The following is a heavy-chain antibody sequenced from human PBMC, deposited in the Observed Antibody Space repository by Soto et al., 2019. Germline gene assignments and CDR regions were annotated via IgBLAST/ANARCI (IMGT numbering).Heavy chain of an antibody. V-gene: IGHV4-30-4*01. D-gene: IGHD6-6*01. Sequence: SETLSLTCTVSGGSISSGDYYWSWIRQPPGKGLEWIGYIYYSGSTYYNPSLKSRVTISVDTSKNQFSLKLSSVTAADTAVYYCAGGDFLAALHGMDVWGQGTTVTVSS. CDR1: GGSISSGDYY. CDR2: IYYSGST. CDR3: AGGDFLAALHGMDV. J-gene: IGHJ6*02.